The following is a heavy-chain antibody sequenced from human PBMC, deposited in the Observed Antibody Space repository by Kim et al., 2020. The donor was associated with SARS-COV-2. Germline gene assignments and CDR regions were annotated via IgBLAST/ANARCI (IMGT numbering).Heavy chain of an antibody. CDR3: ARVRGTLLAGYSYGMDV. CDR1: GYTFTGYY. CDR2: INPNSGGT. J-gene: IGHJ6*02. D-gene: IGHD3-9*01. Sequence: ASVKVSCKASGYTFTGYYMHWVRQAPGQGLEWMGRINPNSGGTNYAQKFQGRVTMTRDTSISTAYMELSRLRSDDTAVYYCARVRGTLLAGYSYGMDVWGQGTTVTVSS. V-gene: IGHV1-2*06.